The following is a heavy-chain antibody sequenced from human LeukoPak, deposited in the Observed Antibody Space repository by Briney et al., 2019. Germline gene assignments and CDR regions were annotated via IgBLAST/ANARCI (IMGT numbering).Heavy chain of an antibody. V-gene: IGHV1-2*06. CDR2: INPNSGGT. Sequence: GASVKVSCKASGYTFTGYYIHWVRQAPGQGLEWMGRINPNSGGTNYAQKFQGRVTMTRDTSISTAYMELSRLRSDDTAVYYCARDLSWGSDAFDIWGQGTMFTVSS. J-gene: IGHJ3*02. CDR1: GYTFTGYY. D-gene: IGHD6-13*01. CDR3: ARDLSWGSDAFDI.